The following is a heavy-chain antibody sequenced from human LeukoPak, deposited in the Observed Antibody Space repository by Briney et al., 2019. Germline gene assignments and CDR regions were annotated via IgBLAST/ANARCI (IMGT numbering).Heavy chain of an antibody. Sequence: GGSLRLSCAASGFTFSSYAMSWVRQAQGQGLELVSTISGSGGSTYYADSVKGRFTISRDNSKNTLYLQMNSLRAEDTAVYYCAKDPEITMIVVVINWFDPWGQGTLVTVSS. D-gene: IGHD3-22*01. CDR3: AKDPEITMIVVVINWFDP. J-gene: IGHJ5*02. CDR1: GFTFSSYA. CDR2: ISGSGGST. V-gene: IGHV3-23*01.